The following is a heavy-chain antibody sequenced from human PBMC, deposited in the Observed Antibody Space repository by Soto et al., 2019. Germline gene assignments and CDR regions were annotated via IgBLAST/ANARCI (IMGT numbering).Heavy chain of an antibody. CDR1: GGSFSGYY. J-gene: IGHJ6*03. V-gene: IGHV4-34*01. Sequence: QVQLQQWGAGLLKPSETLSLTCAVYGGSFSGYYWSWIRQPPGKGLEWIGEINHSGSTNYNPSRKSRVTIAVDTSKSQFSLKRSSVTAADTAVYYCARGRHMTMVRGVILDHYYYYYMDVWGKGTTVTVSS. CDR3: ARGRHMTMVRGVILDHYYYYYMDV. CDR2: INHSGST. D-gene: IGHD3-10*01.